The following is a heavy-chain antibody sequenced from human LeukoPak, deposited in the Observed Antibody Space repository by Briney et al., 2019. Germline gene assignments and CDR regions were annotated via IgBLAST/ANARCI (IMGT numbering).Heavy chain of an antibody. Sequence: PGGSLRLSCAASGFTFSSYSMNWVRQAPRKGLEWVSSISSSSSYIYYADSVKGRFTISRDNAKNSLYLQMNSLRAEDTAVYYCARDRGRNGELLYWFDPWGQGTLVTVSS. V-gene: IGHV3-21*01. CDR2: ISSSSSYI. D-gene: IGHD1-26*01. CDR1: GFTFSSYS. J-gene: IGHJ5*02. CDR3: ARDRGRNGELLYWFDP.